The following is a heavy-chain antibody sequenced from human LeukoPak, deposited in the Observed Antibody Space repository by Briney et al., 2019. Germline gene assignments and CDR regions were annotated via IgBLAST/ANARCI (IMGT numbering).Heavy chain of an antibody. CDR1: GFTFSSYS. CDR3: ARDFTTYNWNDGSYYYYGMDV. V-gene: IGHV3-48*02. J-gene: IGHJ6*02. D-gene: IGHD1-20*01. Sequence: GGSLRLSCAASGFTFSSYSMNWVRQAPGKGLEWVSYISSGSSTIYYADSVKGRFTISRDNAKNSLYLQMNSLRDEDTAVYYCARDFTTYNWNDGSYYYYGMDVWGQGTTVTVSS. CDR2: ISSGSSTI.